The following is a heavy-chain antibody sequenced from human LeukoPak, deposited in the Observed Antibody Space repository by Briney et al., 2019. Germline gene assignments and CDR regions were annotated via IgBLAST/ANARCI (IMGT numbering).Heavy chain of an antibody. CDR2: INPSDGST. V-gene: IGHV1-46*01. CDR3: ARIRDGYNHAYDI. J-gene: IGHJ3*02. CDR1: GYTFTSYY. Sequence: ASVKVSCKASGYTFTSYYIHVVRQAPGQGFEWMAIINPSDGSTTNSQKFQGRVTMTRDTSTSTVYMELSGLRSEDTALYYCARIRDGYNHAYDIWGQGTMVTVSS. D-gene: IGHD5-24*01.